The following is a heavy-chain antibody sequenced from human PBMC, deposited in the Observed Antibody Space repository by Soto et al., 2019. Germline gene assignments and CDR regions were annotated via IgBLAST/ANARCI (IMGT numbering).Heavy chain of an antibody. D-gene: IGHD3-9*01. CDR1: GGSISSGCYY. Sequence: SETLSLTCTVSGGSISSGCYYWSWIRQHPGKGLEWIGYIYYSGSTYYNPSLKSRVTISVDTSKNQFSLKLSSVTAADTAVYYCARVAPHLRYFDWLPPDYWGQGTLVTVSS. J-gene: IGHJ4*02. V-gene: IGHV4-31*03. CDR3: ARVAPHLRYFDWLPPDY. CDR2: IYYSGST.